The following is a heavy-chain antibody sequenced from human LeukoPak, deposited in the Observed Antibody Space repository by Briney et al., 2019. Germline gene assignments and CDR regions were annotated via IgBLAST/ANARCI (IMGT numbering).Heavy chain of an antibody. CDR3: AREGYSYGYFDY. J-gene: IGHJ4*02. Sequence: SETLSLTCTVSGGSISSYYWSWIRQPPGKGLEWIGYIYYSGSTNYNPSLKSRVTISVDTSKNQFSLKLSSVTAADTAVYYCAREGYSYGYFDYWGQGTLVSVSS. V-gene: IGHV4-59*01. CDR1: GGSISSYY. CDR2: IYYSGST. D-gene: IGHD5-18*01.